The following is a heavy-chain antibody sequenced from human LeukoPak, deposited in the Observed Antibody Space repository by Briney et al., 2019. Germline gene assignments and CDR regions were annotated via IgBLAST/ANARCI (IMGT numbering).Heavy chain of an antibody. CDR3: ARGGGDMVRGVPWCYYYYYYMDV. J-gene: IGHJ6*03. Sequence: GGSLRLSCAASDFTFDDYVMSWVRQAPGRGLEWVSRINSEGSSISYADSVKGRFTISRDNSKNTLYLQMNSLRAEDTAVYYCARGGGDMVRGVPWCYYYYYYMDVWGKGTTVTVSS. V-gene: IGHV3-74*01. CDR1: DFTFDDYV. CDR2: INSEGSSI. D-gene: IGHD3-10*01.